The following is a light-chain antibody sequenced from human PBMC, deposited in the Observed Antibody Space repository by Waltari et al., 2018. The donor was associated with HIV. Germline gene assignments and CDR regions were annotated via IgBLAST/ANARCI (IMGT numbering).Light chain of an antibody. CDR2: RNN. J-gene: IGLJ1*01. CDR1: NSNIGSNL. CDR3: ASWDDGLRGHV. Sequence: QSGLTQPPSASGTPGQRLSISCAGTNSNIGSNLVLWYRQIPGAAPTLLFYRNNQRPSGVGDRFSGSRSGASASLVISGLRVEDEADYYCASWDDGLRGHVFGSGTTVSV. V-gene: IGLV1-47*01.